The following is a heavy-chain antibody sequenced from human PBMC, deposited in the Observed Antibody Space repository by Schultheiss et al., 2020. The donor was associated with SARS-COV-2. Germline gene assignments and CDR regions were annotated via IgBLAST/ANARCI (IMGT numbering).Heavy chain of an antibody. CDR3: ARDERRYYYDSSGYYERSDAFDI. V-gene: IGHV3-30*03. D-gene: IGHD3-22*01. CDR1: GFTFSSYG. CDR2: ISYDGSNK. J-gene: IGHJ3*02. Sequence: GGSLRLSCAASGFTFSSYGIHWVRQAPGKGLEWVAVISYDGSNKYYADSVKGRFTISRDNSKNTLYLQMNSLRAEDTAVYYCARDERRYYYDSSGYYERSDAFDIWGQGTMVTVSS.